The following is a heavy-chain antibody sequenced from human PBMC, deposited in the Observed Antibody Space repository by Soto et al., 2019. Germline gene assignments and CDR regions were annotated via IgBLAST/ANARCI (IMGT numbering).Heavy chain of an antibody. J-gene: IGHJ4*02. CDR1: GFTFSNYA. Sequence: PGGSLRLSCAASGFTFSNYAMHWVRQAPGKGLEYVSAISSNGGSTYYANSVKGRFTISRDNSKNTLYLQMGSLRAEDMAVYYCARSGDSYYFDYWGQGTLVTVSS. D-gene: IGHD3-10*01. V-gene: IGHV3-64*01. CDR3: ARSGDSYYFDY. CDR2: ISSNGGST.